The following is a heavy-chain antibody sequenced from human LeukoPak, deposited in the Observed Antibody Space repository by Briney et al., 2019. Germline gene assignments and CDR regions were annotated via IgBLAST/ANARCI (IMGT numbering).Heavy chain of an antibody. V-gene: IGHV3-30*02. CDR3: AKGDSYGFDY. D-gene: IGHD5-18*01. Sequence: GGSLRLSCAASGFTFSNYAMSWVRQAPGKGLEWVAFIRKDGSGTYYADSVKGRFTISRDNSKNTVHLQMSSLGAEDTAVYYCAKGDSYGFDYWGQGSLVTVSS. CDR1: GFTFSNYA. CDR2: IRKDGSGT. J-gene: IGHJ4*02.